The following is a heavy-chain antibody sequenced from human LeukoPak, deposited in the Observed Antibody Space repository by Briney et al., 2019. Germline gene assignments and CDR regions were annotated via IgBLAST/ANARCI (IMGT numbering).Heavy chain of an antibody. Sequence: ASVKASCKVSGYTLTELSMHWVRQAPGKGLEWMGGFDPEDGETIYAQKFQGRVTMTEDTSTDTAYMELSSLRSEDTAVYYCARGDYYDSSVIDDAFDIWGQGTMVTVSS. V-gene: IGHV1-24*01. CDR3: ARGDYYDSSVIDDAFDI. CDR1: GYTLTELS. CDR2: FDPEDGET. J-gene: IGHJ3*02. D-gene: IGHD3-22*01.